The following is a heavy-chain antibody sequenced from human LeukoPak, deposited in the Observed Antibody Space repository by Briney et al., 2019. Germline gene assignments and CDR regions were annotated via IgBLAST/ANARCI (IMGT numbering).Heavy chain of an antibody. CDR3: ARDRRDGYNDY. Sequence: GGSLRLSCAASGFTFSSYSMNWVRQAPGKGLEWVSSISSSSSYIYYTDSVKGRFTISRDNAKNSLYLQMNSLRAEDTAVYYCARDRRDGYNDYWGQGTLVTVSS. CDR2: ISSSSSYI. D-gene: IGHD5-24*01. J-gene: IGHJ4*02. CDR1: GFTFSSYS. V-gene: IGHV3-21*01.